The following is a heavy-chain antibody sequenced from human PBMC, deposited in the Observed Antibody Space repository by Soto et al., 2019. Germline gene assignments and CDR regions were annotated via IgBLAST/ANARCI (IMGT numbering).Heavy chain of an antibody. CDR3: TKAHIHDPPYNWFDP. CDR1: GFTFSSYW. V-gene: IGHV3-23*01. CDR2: LSGSGDTA. D-gene: IGHD2-21*01. J-gene: IGHJ5*02. Sequence: GGSLRLSCAASGFTFSSYWMHWVRQAPGMRPEWVSGLSGSGDTAFYADSVKGRFTISGDNSKNTLYLQMNSLRAEDTARYYGTKAHIHDPPYNWFDPWGQGTLVTVSS.